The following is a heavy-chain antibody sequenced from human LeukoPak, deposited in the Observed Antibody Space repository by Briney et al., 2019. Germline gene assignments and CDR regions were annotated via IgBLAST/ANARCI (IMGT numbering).Heavy chain of an antibody. CDR1: GGSITNYY. CDR2: IYYSGST. Sequence: SETLSLTCTVSGGSITNYYWSWIRQPPGKGLKWIGYIYYSGSTNYNPSLKSRVTISVDTSKNQFSLRLSSVTAADTAVYYCARASYSYDINGWVPFDYWGQGTLVTVSS. CDR3: ARASYSYDINGWVPFDY. J-gene: IGHJ4*02. V-gene: IGHV4-59*08. D-gene: IGHD3-22*01.